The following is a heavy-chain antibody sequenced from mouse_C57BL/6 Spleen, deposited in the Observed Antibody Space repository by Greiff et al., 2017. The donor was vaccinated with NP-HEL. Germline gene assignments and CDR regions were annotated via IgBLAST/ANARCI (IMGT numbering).Heavy chain of an antibody. Sequence: VQLQQPGAELVMPGASVKLSCKASGYTFTSYWMHWVKQRPGQGLEWIGEIDPSDSYTNYNQKFKGKSTLTVDKSSSTAYMQLSSLTSEDSAVYYCARFRNDWYFEVWGTGTTVTVSS. D-gene: IGHD2-1*01. J-gene: IGHJ1*03. CDR3: ARFRNDWYFEV. V-gene: IGHV1-69*01. CDR2: IDPSDSYT. CDR1: GYTFTSYW.